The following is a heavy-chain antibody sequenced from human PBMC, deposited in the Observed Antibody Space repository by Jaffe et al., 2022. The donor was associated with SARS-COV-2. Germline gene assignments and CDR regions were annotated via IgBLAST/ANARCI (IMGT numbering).Heavy chain of an antibody. CDR3: ASNGYYYGSGSYYSDNWFDP. V-gene: IGHV4-59*01. J-gene: IGHJ5*02. CDR1: GGSISSYY. D-gene: IGHD3-10*01. Sequence: QVQLQESGPGLVKPSETLSLTCTVSGGSISSYYWSWIRQPPGKGLEWIGYIYYSGSTNYNPSLKSRVTISVDTSKNQFSLKLSSVTAADTAVYYCASNGYYYGSGSYYSDNWFDPWGQGTLVTVSS. CDR2: IYYSGST.